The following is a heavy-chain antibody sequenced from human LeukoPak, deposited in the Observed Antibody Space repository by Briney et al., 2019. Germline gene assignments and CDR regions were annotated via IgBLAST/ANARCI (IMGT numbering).Heavy chain of an antibody. CDR3: AFTTGNYYLDS. Sequence: SETLSLTCVVYGGSFSGHYWSWIRQPPGKGLEWIGEINHSGSINYNPSLKGRVTVSVDTSKNQFSLKLSSVTAADTAVYYCAFTTGNYYLDSWGQGTLVTVSS. CDR2: INHSGSI. V-gene: IGHV4-34*01. D-gene: IGHD1-26*01. CDR1: GGSFSGHY. J-gene: IGHJ4*02.